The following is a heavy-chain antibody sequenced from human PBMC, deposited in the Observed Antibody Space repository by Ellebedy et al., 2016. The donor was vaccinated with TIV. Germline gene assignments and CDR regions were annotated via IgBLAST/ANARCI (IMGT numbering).Heavy chain of an antibody. CDR2: IYYSGTT. Sequence: MPSETLSLTCTVSGGSISRSPYYWVWIRQPPGKRLEWIGNIYYSGTTYYNPSLKSRVTMSVDTSENQFSLKLSSVTAADTAVYFCARLVGATSVYYYGMDVWGQGTTVTVSS. CDR3: ARLVGATSVYYYGMDV. D-gene: IGHD1-26*01. V-gene: IGHV4-39*01. J-gene: IGHJ6*02. CDR1: GGSISRSPYY.